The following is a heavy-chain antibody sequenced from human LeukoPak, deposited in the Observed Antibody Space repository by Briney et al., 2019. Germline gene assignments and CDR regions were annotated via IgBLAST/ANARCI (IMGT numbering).Heavy chain of an antibody. CDR1: GGSISSYY. V-gene: IGHV4-59*08. D-gene: IGHD2-15*01. J-gene: IGHJ4*02. Sequence: SETLSLTCTVSGGSISSYYWSWIRQPPGKGLEWIGYIYYSGSINYNPSLKSRVTISVDTSKNQFSLKLSSVTAADTAVYYCASEYCSGGNCYLDIFDYWGQGTLVTVSS. CDR2: IYYSGSI. CDR3: ASEYCSGGNCYLDIFDY.